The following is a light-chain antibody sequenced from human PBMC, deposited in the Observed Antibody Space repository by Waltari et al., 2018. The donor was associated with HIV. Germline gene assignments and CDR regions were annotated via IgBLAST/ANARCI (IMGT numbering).Light chain of an antibody. V-gene: IGLV1-40*01. Sequence: QSVLTQPPSVSGAPGQRVTIACTGTRSNIGAGFDVHWYQQIPGNAPKPLRYDNNSRPSGAPDRFSGSKSGTSASLAITGLQSEDEADYYCQSYDMSQSGSLVFGGGTKLTVL. CDR2: DNN. CDR3: QSYDMSQSGSLV. CDR1: RSNIGAGFD. J-gene: IGLJ2*01.